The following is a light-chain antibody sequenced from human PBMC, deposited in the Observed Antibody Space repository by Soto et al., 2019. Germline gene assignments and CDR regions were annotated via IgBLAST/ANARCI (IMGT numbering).Light chain of an antibody. Sequence: EIVLTQSPATLSLSPGERATLSCRASQSVSSYLAWYQQKPGQAPRLLIYDASNRATGSPARFSGSGSGTDFTLTISSLEPEDFAVYYCQQRSNWPPTWTFGQGTKVDIK. J-gene: IGKJ1*01. CDR1: QSVSSY. CDR2: DAS. CDR3: QQRSNWPPTWT. V-gene: IGKV3-11*01.